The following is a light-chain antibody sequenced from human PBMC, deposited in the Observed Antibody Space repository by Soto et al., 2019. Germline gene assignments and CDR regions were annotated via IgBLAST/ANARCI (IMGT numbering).Light chain of an antibody. CDR2: GSY. Sequence: EVVLTQSPGTLSLSPGERATLSCRASENVSYNYLAWYQQKPGQAPRLLIFGSYDRAAGIRDRFSGSGSWRDFTLTISRLEPEDFAVYYCRQYGSSPPYTFGQGTKLEIK. V-gene: IGKV3-20*01. CDR3: RQYGSSPPYT. J-gene: IGKJ2*01. CDR1: ENVSYNY.